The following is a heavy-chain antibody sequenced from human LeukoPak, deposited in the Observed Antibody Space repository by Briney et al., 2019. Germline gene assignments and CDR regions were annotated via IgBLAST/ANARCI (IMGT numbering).Heavy chain of an antibody. CDR2: ISSSSSYI. Sequence: GGSLRLSCAASGFTFSSYSMNWVRQAPGKGLEWVSSISSSSSYIYYADSVKGRFTISRDNAKNSLYLQMNSLRAEDKAVYYCANTEELQTSFDYWGQGTLVTVSS. CDR3: ANTEELQTSFDY. J-gene: IGHJ4*02. CDR1: GFTFSSYS. D-gene: IGHD1-7*01. V-gene: IGHV3-21*01.